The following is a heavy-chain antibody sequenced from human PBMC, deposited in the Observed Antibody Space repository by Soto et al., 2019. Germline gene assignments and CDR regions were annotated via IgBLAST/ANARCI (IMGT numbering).Heavy chain of an antibody. CDR1: GYTLTELS. CDR3: ATAVGGIAIFDY. Sequence: GASVKGSCKVSGYTLTELSMHWVRQAPGKGLEWMGGFDPEDGETIYAQKFQGRVTMTEDTSTDTAYMELSSLRSEDTAVYYCATAVGGIAIFDYWGQGTLVTVSS. CDR2: FDPEDGET. V-gene: IGHV1-24*01. D-gene: IGHD6-13*01. J-gene: IGHJ4*02.